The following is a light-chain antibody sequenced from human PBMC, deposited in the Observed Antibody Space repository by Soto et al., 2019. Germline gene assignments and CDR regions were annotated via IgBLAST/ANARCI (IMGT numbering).Light chain of an antibody. Sequence: DIQMTQSPSTLSAFVGDRVTITCRARQSISGWLAWYQQKPGKAPKLLIYDGSSLESGVPSSFSASGSGTEFTLTISSLEPDDFATYYCQQYTTYYSFGQGTKLEIK. CDR2: DGS. J-gene: IGKJ2*03. CDR3: QQYTTYYS. CDR1: QSISGW. V-gene: IGKV1-5*01.